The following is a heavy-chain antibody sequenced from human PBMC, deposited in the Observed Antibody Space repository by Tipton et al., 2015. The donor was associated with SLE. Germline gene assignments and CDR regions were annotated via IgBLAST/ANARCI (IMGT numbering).Heavy chain of an antibody. J-gene: IGHJ3*02. V-gene: IGHV3-48*03. CDR1: GFTFRSSE. CDR2: ITSSGGTI. D-gene: IGHD3-22*01. CDR3: ARDRNYYDSSGYHDAFDI. Sequence: GSLRLSCAASGFTFRSSEMNWVRPAPGKGLEWLSSITSSGGTIYYADSVKGRFTISRDNAKNSLYLQMNSLRADDTAVYYCARDRNYYDSSGYHDAFDIWGQGTMVTVSS.